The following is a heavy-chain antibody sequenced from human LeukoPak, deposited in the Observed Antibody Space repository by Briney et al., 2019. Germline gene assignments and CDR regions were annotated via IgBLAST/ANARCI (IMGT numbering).Heavy chain of an antibody. CDR1: GFTFSSYG. V-gene: IGHV3-30*18. Sequence: PGRSLRLSCAASGFTFSSYGMHWVRQAPSKGLEWVAVISYDGSNKYYADSVKGRFTISRDDSKNTLYVQMNSLRVDDAAVYYCAKDSGYASAFDIWGQGTMVTVSS. D-gene: IGHD5-12*01. CDR2: ISYDGSNK. J-gene: IGHJ3*02. CDR3: AKDSGYASAFDI.